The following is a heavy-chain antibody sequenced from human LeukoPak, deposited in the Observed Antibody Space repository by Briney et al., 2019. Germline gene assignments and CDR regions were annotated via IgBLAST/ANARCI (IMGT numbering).Heavy chain of an antibody. CDR2: INHSGST. CDR1: GGSFSGYY. V-gene: IGHV4-34*01. J-gene: IGHJ6*04. CDR3: ARGHPTAPTTVTTNGMDV. D-gene: IGHD4-11*01. Sequence: SETLSLTCAVYGGSFSGYYWSWIRQPPGKGLERIGEINHSGSTNYNTSLKRRVTISVDTSKNQFSLKLSSVTAADTAVYYCARGHPTAPTTVTTNGMDVWGKGATVTVSS.